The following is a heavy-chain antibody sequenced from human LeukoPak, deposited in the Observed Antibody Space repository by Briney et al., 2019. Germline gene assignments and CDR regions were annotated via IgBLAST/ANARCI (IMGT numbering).Heavy chain of an antibody. D-gene: IGHD3-10*01. CDR1: GGSFGDYY. J-gene: IGHJ4*02. V-gene: IGHV4-34*01. CDR3: ASLHQVRGLTVFDY. CDR2: INHSGST. Sequence: SETLSLTCAVYGGSFGDYYWSWIRQPPGKGLEWFAEINHSGSTSYNPSLKSRVTISVDTSKIQFSLKLSSVTAADTAVYYCASLHQVRGLTVFDYWGQGTLVTVSS.